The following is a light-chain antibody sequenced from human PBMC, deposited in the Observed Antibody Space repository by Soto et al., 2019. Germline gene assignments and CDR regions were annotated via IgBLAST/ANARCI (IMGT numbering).Light chain of an antibody. CDR1: SNDVGRYNL. V-gene: IGLV2-23*01. CDR3: CSYGDDSTYV. CDR2: EGS. Sequence: QSALTQPASVSGSPGQSIAISCTGTSNDVGRYNLVSWYQHHPGKAPKVMIYEGSKRPSGVSDRFSGSKSGNTASLTISGLQADDEADYYCCSYGDDSTYVFGTGTKLTVL. J-gene: IGLJ1*01.